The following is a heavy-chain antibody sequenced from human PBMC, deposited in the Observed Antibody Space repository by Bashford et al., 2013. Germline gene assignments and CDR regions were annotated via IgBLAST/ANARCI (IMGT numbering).Heavy chain of an antibody. V-gene: IGHV1-69*13. CDR2: IIPIFGTA. Sequence: SVKVSCKASGGTFSSYAISWVRQAPGQGLEWMGGIIPIFGTANYAQKFQGRVTITADESTSTAYMELSSLRSEDTAVYYCARVGAVADLGYFQHWGQGTLVTVSS. J-gene: IGHJ1*01. CDR1: GGTFSSYA. D-gene: IGHD6-19*01. CDR3: ARVGAVADLGYFQH.